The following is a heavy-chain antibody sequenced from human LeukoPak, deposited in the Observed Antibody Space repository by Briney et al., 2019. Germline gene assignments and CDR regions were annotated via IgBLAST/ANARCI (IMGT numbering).Heavy chain of an antibody. Sequence: PSETLSLTCTVSGGSISSYYWSWIRQPPGKGLEWIGYIYYSGSTNYNPSLKSRVTISVDKSKNQFSLKLSSVTAADTAVYYCARVFGPQGLVLDYWGQGTLVTVSS. J-gene: IGHJ4*02. CDR2: IYYSGST. CDR3: ARVFGPQGLVLDY. CDR1: GGSISSYY. D-gene: IGHD6-19*01. V-gene: IGHV4-59*08.